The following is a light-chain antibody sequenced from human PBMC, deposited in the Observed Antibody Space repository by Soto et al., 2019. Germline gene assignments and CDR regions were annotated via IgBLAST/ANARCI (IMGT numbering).Light chain of an antibody. CDR3: QHYGSSPLT. J-gene: IGKJ4*01. CDR2: AAS. V-gene: IGKV3-20*01. Sequence: EIVLTQSPGTLSLSPGERATPSCRASQGIAGSYLAWYRQNPGQPPRRLIYAASNRATGIPDRFSGSGSGTDFNLTISRLEPEDFAVYYCQHYGSSPLTFGGGTKVDIK. CDR1: QGIAGSY.